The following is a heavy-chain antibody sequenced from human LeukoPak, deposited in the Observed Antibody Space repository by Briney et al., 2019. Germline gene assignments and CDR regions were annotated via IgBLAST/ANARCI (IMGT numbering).Heavy chain of an antibody. CDR2: IYYSGST. Sequence: PSETLSLTRTVSGGSISSSSYFWAWIRLPPGKGLEWIGSIYYSGSTYYNPSLNSRVTISVDTSKNQFSLNLSSVTAADTAVHYCARLITAFQAFDSWGQGTLVTVSS. CDR1: GGSISSSSYF. V-gene: IGHV4-39*01. D-gene: IGHD3-16*01. CDR3: ARLITAFQAFDS. J-gene: IGHJ4*02.